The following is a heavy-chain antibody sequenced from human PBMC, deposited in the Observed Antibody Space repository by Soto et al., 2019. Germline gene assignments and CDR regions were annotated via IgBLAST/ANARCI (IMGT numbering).Heavy chain of an antibody. CDR3: AKGGRQWLVTSDFNY. Sequence: VQLVESGGGVVQPGRSLRLSCAASGFTFSDYAMHWVRQAPGKGLEWVAVVYHDGRNTHYADSVKGRFTISRASSKTTVSLEMTSLRAEDTAVYYCAKGGRQWLVTSDFNYWGQGALVTVSS. V-gene: IGHV3-30*18. D-gene: IGHD6-19*01. J-gene: IGHJ4*02. CDR1: GFTFSDYA. CDR2: VYHDGRNT.